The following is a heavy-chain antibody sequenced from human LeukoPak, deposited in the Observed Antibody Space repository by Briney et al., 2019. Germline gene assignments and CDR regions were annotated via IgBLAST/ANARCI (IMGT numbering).Heavy chain of an antibody. CDR3: ARDLDRNDFWSGYYIQ. CDR1: GGTFSSYA. CDR2: IIPIFGTA. D-gene: IGHD3-3*01. J-gene: IGHJ4*02. Sequence: SVKVSCKASGGTFSSYAISWVRQAPGQGLEWMGGIIPIFGTANYAQEFQGRVTITADESTSTAYMELSSLRSEDTAVYYCARDLDRNDFWSGYYIQWGQGTLVTVSS. V-gene: IGHV1-69*01.